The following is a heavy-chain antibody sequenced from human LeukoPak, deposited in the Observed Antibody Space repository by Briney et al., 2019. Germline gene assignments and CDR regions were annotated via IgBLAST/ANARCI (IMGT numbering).Heavy chain of an antibody. V-gene: IGHV3-73*01. Sequence: AGSLKLSCAASGFTFSGSAMHWVRQASGKGLEWVGRIRSKANSYATAYAASVKGRFTISRDDSKNTAYLQMNSLKTEDTAVYYCTRPRGYCSRTSCYAEAGYWGQGTLVTVSS. J-gene: IGHJ4*02. D-gene: IGHD2-2*01. CDR1: GFTFSGSA. CDR3: TRPRGYCSRTSCYAEAGY. CDR2: IRSKANSYAT.